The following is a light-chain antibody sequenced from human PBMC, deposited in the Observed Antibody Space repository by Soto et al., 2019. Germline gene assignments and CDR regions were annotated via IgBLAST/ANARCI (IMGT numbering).Light chain of an antibody. CDR1: QSISSY. Sequence: DIQMTQSPSSLSASVGDRVTITCRASQSISSYLNWYQQKPGKAPKPLIYAASSLQGGVPSRFSGSGSGTDFTLTISSLQPEDFATYYCQQSYSTLGTFGQGTKVDIK. J-gene: IGKJ1*01. V-gene: IGKV1-39*01. CDR2: AAS. CDR3: QQSYSTLGT.